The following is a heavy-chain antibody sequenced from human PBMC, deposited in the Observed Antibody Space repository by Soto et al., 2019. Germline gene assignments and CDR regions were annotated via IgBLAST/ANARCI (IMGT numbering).Heavy chain of an antibody. CDR2: ISENGGSRGGT. V-gene: IGHV3-23*01. CDR1: GFSFSTSA. J-gene: IGHJ4*02. Sequence: PGGSLRLSCTASGFSFSTSAMSWVRQAPGQGLEWVASISENGGSRGGTYYADSVKGRFTISRDNSKNTLYLEMNSLRAEDTAVYYCAKLYDYGDYSDYWGQGTLVTVSS. CDR3: AKLYDYGDYSDY. D-gene: IGHD4-17*01.